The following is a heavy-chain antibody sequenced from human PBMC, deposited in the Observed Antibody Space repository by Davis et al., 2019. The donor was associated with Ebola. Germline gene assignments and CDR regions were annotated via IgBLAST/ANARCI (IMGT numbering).Heavy chain of an antibody. D-gene: IGHD4-17*01. V-gene: IGHV4-61*01. CDR2: NYYSGST. CDR3: ARATTVTDNFDY. Sequence: PSETLSLTCTVSGGSVSSGSYYWSWIRQPPGKGLEWIGYNYYSGSTNYNPSLKSRVTISVDTSKNQFSLKLSSVTAADTAVYYCARATTVTDNFDYWGQGTLVTVSS. J-gene: IGHJ4*02. CDR1: GGSVSSGSYY.